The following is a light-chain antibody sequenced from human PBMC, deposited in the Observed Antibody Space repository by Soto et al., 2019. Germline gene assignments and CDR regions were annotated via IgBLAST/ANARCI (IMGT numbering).Light chain of an antibody. CDR2: EVS. J-gene: IGLJ3*02. V-gene: IGLV2-14*01. CDR3: SSYTIGTTPWL. CDR1: SSDVGGYNY. Sequence: QSALTQPASVSGSPGQSITISCTGTSSDVGGYNYVSWYQQHPGKAPQLIIYEVSRRPSGVSNRFSGSKSGNTASLTISGLQAEDEAAYYCSSYTIGTTPWLFGGGTQLTVL.